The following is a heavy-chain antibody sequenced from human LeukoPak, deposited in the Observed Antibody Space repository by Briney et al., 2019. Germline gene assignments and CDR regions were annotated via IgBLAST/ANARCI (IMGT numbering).Heavy chain of an antibody. D-gene: IGHD2-21*01. CDR2: IKPKTDGETT. Sequence: GRSLRLSCAASGFTFSCCAMHWVRQAPGKGLEWVGRIKPKTDGETTEYAAAVKDRFSISRGDSKSMMYLQMNSLKTEDTAVYYCITPLPYSAQGGQRTLVTVSS. V-gene: IGHV3-15*07. CDR3: ITPLPYSAQ. J-gene: IGHJ4*02. CDR1: GFTFSCCA.